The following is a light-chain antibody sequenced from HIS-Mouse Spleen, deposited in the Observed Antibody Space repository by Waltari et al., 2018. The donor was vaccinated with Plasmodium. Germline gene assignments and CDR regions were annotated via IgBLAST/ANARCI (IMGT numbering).Light chain of an antibody. J-gene: IGLJ3*02. Sequence: QSALTQPASVSGSPGQSITLSCTGPSSDVGGSNYVSWYQQHPGKAPKLMIYDVSNRPSGVSNRFSGSKSGNTASLTISGLQAEDEADYYCSSYTSSSTWVFGGGTKLTVL. CDR3: SSYTSSSTWV. CDR1: SSDVGGSNY. CDR2: DVS. V-gene: IGLV2-14*03.